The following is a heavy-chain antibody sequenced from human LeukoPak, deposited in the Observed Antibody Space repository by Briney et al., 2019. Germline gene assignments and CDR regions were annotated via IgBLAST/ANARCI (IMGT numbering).Heavy chain of an antibody. D-gene: IGHD2-15*01. J-gene: IGHJ5*02. CDR1: GGSFSGYY. Sequence: SETLSLTCAVYGGSFSGYYWSWIRQPAGKGLEWIGRIYTSGSTNYNPSLKSRVTISVDTSKNQFSLKLSSVTAADTAVYYCARVVVPGWFDPWGQGTLVTVSS. CDR2: IYTSGST. CDR3: ARVVVPGWFDP. V-gene: IGHV4-59*10.